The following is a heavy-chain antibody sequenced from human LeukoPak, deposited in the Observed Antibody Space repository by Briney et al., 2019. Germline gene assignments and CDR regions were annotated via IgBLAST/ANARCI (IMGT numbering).Heavy chain of an antibody. V-gene: IGHV3-64D*08. Sequence: GGSLRLSCSASGFTISSYLMYLVRQAPGKGLEYVSAISTNGINTYYADSVKSRFSISRDTSKNTLYLQMNSLRAEDAAVYYCVKDLSGGYTITASGYWGQGTLVTVSS. J-gene: IGHJ4*02. CDR2: ISTNGINT. D-gene: IGHD1-26*01. CDR1: GFTISSYL. CDR3: VKDLSGGYTITASGY.